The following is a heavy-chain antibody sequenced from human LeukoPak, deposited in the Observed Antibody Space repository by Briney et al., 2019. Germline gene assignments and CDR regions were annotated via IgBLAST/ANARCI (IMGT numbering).Heavy chain of an antibody. V-gene: IGHV1-18*01. D-gene: IGHD4-17*01. CDR1: GYTFTSYG. CDR2: ISAYNGNT. CDR3: ARDAPGRNYGDYRELDY. Sequence: ASVKVSCKTSGYTFTSYGISWVRQAPGHGLEWMGWISAYNGNTKYTQKIQGRVTMTTDTSTSTAYMDLRSLESDDTAAYYCARDAPGRNYGDYRELDYWGQGTLVTVSS. J-gene: IGHJ4*02.